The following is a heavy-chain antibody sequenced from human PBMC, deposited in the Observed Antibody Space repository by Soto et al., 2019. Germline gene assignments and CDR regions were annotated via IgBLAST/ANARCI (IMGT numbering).Heavy chain of an antibody. CDR2: ISAYNGNT. J-gene: IGHJ5*02. CDR3: AGDRDDYGAPGGWFAP. V-gene: IGHV1-18*01. CDR1: GYTFTSYG. D-gene: IGHD4-17*01. Sequence: QVQLVQSGAEVKKPGASVKVSCKASGYTFTSYGISWVRQAPGQGLEWMGWISAYNGNTNYAQKLQGSVTMTTDTSTRTAYMELRSLRSVDTAVYYCAGDRDDYGAPGGWFAPWGQGTLVTVSS.